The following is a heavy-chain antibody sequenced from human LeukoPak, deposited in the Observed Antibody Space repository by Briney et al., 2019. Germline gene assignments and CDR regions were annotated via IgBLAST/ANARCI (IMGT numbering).Heavy chain of an antibody. Sequence: SETLSLTCTVSGGSISSYYWSWIRQPPGKGLEWIGYIYYSGSTNYNPSLKSRVTISVDTSKNQFSLKLSSVTAADTAVYYCARIPGAVGYYYMDVWGKGTTVTVSS. V-gene: IGHV4-59*01. D-gene: IGHD3-3*01. CDR2: IYYSGST. CDR3: ARIPGAVGYYYMDV. J-gene: IGHJ6*03. CDR1: GGSISSYY.